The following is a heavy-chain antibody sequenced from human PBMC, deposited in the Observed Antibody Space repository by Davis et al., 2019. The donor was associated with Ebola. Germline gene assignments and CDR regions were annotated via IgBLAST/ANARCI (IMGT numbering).Heavy chain of an antibody. Sequence: GESLKISCVASGFTFTSHAMSWVRQAPGKGLEWVSALSGGSGTTHYADSVKGRFTFVRDNSKNTVFLQMNSLRVEDTAVYYCAKIGVRQSGDYWGQGTLVTVSS. V-gene: IGHV3-23*01. J-gene: IGHJ4*02. CDR1: GFTFTSHA. D-gene: IGHD3-10*01. CDR3: AKIGVRQSGDY. CDR2: LSGGSGTT.